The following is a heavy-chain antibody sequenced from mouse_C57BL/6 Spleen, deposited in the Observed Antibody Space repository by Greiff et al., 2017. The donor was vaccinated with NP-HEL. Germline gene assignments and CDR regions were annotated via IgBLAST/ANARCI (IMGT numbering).Heavy chain of an antibody. CDR2: IYPGDGDT. Sequence: QVQLQQSGAELVKPGASVKISCKASGYAFSSYWMNWVKQRPGKGLEWIGQIYPGDGDTNYNGKFKGKATLTAYKSSSTAYMQLSSLTSEDSAVYFCARFYEYDRYFDVWGTGTTVTVSS. CDR1: GYAFSSYW. V-gene: IGHV1-80*01. D-gene: IGHD2-4*01. CDR3: ARFYEYDRYFDV. J-gene: IGHJ1*03.